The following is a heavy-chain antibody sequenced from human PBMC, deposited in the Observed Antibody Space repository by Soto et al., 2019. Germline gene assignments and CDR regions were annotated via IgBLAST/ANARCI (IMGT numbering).Heavy chain of an antibody. D-gene: IGHD5-12*01. CDR2: INPNSGGT. Sequence: GASVKVSCKASGYTFNGYYMHWVRQDPGQGLEWMGWINPNSGGTNYAQKFQGWVTMTRDESISTPYLEMSSLSSDDPAVYYCAKDAPRGYGEAPNWGQGTLVTVSS. J-gene: IGHJ4*02. CDR3: AKDAPRGYGEAPN. CDR1: GYTFNGYY. V-gene: IGHV1-2*04.